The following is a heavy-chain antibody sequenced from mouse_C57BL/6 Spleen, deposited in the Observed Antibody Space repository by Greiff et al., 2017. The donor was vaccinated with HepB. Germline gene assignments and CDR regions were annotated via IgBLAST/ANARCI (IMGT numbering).Heavy chain of an antibody. D-gene: IGHD6-1*01. CDR1: GYTFTSYW. V-gene: IGHV1-64*01. CDR2: IHPNSGST. Sequence: QVQLQQPGAELVKPGASAKLSCKASGYTFTSYWMHWVKQRPGQGLEWIGMIHPNSGSTNYNEKFKSKATLTVDKSSSTAYMQLSSLTSEDSAVYYCARVGAGFAYWGQGTLVTVSA. J-gene: IGHJ3*01. CDR3: ARVGAGFAY.